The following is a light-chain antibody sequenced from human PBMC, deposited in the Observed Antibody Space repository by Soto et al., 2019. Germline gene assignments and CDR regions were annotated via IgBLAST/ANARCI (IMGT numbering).Light chain of an antibody. CDR2: GAS. Sequence: EIVMTQSPATLSVSPGERATLSCRASQSVSSNLAWYQQKPGQAPTLVIYGASARATGIPARFSGSGSGTEFTLTISSLQSEDVAVYYCQQYYSTPLTFGGGTKVDIK. J-gene: IGKJ4*01. CDR3: QQYYSTPLT. CDR1: QSVSSN. V-gene: IGKV3-15*01.